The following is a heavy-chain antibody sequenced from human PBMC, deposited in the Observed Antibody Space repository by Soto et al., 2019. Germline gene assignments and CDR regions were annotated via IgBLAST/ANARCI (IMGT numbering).Heavy chain of an antibody. Sequence: PGGSLRLSCAASGFTFDDYAMHWVRQAPGKGLEWVSGISWNSGSIGYADSVKGRFTISRDNAKNSLYLQMNSLRAEDTALYYCAKGMWGSYSDYGMDVWGRGTTVTVSS. CDR1: GFTFDDYA. V-gene: IGHV3-9*01. CDR2: ISWNSGSI. CDR3: AKGMWGSYSDYGMDV. J-gene: IGHJ6*02. D-gene: IGHD1-26*01.